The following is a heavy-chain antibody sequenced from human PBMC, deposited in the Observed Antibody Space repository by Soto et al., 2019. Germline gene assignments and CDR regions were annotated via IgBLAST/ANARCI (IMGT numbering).Heavy chain of an antibody. CDR3: AGELGTFYFDH. CDR1: AGSIRSGDYY. CDR2: IDHSGSA. Sequence: QVQLQESGLGLVKPSQTLSLTCTVSAGSIRSGDYYWTWIRQPPGKGLEWIGYIDHSGSAYYNPSLKSRATISIDTSNNQFSLKMTSVTAADTAVYYCAGELGTFYFDHWGQGTLVTVSS. J-gene: IGHJ4*02. V-gene: IGHV4-30-4*01. D-gene: IGHD7-27*01.